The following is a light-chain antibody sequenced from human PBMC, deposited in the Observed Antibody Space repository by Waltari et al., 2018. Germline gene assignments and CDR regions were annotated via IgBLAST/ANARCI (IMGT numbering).Light chain of an antibody. Sequence: IGMTQSPDSLTVSRCERAPINCKSSDIVLYRGNNYTYLAWYQKTAGQPPKLLFYWASTREPGVPDRFRASGSGTDFTLTISSLQAEDVAVYYCHQYLFTPPTFGGGTKVEI. CDR2: WAS. V-gene: IGKV4-1*01. CDR3: HQYLFTPPT. CDR1: DIVLYRGNNYTY. J-gene: IGKJ4*01.